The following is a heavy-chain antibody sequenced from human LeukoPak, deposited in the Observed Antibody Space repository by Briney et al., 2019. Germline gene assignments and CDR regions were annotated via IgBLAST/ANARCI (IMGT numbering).Heavy chain of an antibody. Sequence: PGGSLRLSCAASGFTFNNYAMSWVRQAPGKGLEWVGRIRANAEGGTADYAAPVKGRFTISRDDSENTLYLQMSSLKIEDTATYYCTTDRKELENHWGQGTLVTVSS. CDR1: GFTFNNYA. CDR3: TTDRKELENH. CDR2: IRANAEGGTA. J-gene: IGHJ5*02. D-gene: IGHD1-7*01. V-gene: IGHV3-15*01.